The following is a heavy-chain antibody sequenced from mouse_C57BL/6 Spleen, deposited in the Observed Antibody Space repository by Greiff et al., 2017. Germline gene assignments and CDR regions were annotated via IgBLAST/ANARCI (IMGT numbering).Heavy chain of an antibody. CDR2: ISDGGSYT. D-gene: IGHD4-1*01. J-gene: IGHJ4*01. CDR1: GFTFSSYA. Sequence: EVKLMESGGGLVKPGGSLKLSCAASGFTFSSYAMSWVRQTPEKRLEWVATISDGGSYTYYPDNVKGRFTISRDNAKNNLYLQMSHLKSEDTAMYYCARELGRVYAMDYWGQGTSVTVSS. CDR3: ARELGRVYAMDY. V-gene: IGHV5-4*03.